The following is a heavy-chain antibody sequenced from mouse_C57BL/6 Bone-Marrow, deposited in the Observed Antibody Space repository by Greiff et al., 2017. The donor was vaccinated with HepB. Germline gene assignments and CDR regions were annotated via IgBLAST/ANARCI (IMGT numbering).Heavy chain of an antibody. CDR1: GYTFTSYW. D-gene: IGHD2-14*01. V-gene: IGHV1-69*01. CDR3: ARSRVRRDDPHMDY. Sequence: VQLQQPGAELVMPGASVKLSCKASGYTFTSYWMHWVKQRPGQGLEWIGEIDPSASYTNYNQKFKGKSTLTVDKSSSTAYMQLSSLTSEDSAVYYCARSRVRRDDPHMDYWGQGTSVTVSS. J-gene: IGHJ4*01. CDR2: IDPSASYT.